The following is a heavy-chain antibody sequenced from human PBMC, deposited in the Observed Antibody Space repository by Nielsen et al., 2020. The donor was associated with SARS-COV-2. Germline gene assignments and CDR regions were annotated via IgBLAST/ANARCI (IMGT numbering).Heavy chain of an antibody. D-gene: IGHD4-23*01. J-gene: IGHJ4*02. Sequence: GESLKISCQGSGYTFTSYWIGWVRQMPGKGLEWLGVLYPRDSDTRYNPSFQGQVTISADKSISTVLLQWSGLKASDSAMYYCARNTYGGSTDYWGQGTLVTVSS. CDR2: LYPRDSDT. V-gene: IGHV5-51*01. CDR1: GYTFTSYW. CDR3: ARNTYGGSTDY.